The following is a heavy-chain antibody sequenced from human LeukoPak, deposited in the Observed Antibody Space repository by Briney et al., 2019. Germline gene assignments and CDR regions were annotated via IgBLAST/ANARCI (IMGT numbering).Heavy chain of an antibody. CDR3: AKDMVRGVHGMDV. V-gene: IGHV3-9*01. CDR1: GFTFDDYA. CDR2: ISWNSGSI. D-gene: IGHD3-10*01. Sequence: GRSLRLSCAASGFTFDDYAMHWVRQAPGKGLEWVSGISWNSGSIGYADSVMGRFTISRDNAKNSLYLQMNSLRAEDTALYYCAKDMVRGVHGMDVWGQGTTVTVSS. J-gene: IGHJ6*02.